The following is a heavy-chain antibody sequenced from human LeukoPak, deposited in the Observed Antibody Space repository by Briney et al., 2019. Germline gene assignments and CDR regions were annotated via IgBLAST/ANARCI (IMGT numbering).Heavy chain of an antibody. CDR3: ARVGLRFLEYWFDP. CDR2: ISAYNGNT. V-gene: IGHV1-18*01. D-gene: IGHD3-3*01. J-gene: IGHJ5*02. CDR1: GYTFTSYD. Sequence: ASVKVSCKASGYTFTSYDINWVRQATGQGLEWMGWISAYNGNTNYAQKLQGRVTMTTDTSTSTAYMELRSLRSDDTAVYYCARVGLRFLEYWFDPWGQGTLVTVSS.